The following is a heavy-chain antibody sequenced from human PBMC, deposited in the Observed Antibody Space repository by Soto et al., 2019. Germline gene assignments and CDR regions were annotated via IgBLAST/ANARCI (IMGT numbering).Heavy chain of an antibody. D-gene: IGHD2-21*01. CDR2: IFPADSDT. J-gene: IGHJ3*02. Sequence: PGESLKISCKGFGDSFTTDWIGWVRQMPGKGLEWMGIIFPADSDTRYSPSFQGQVTISADKSISTAYLQWSRLRASDTAMYYCPRQKLAEEMGIIRAAFDTWGQGTMVTVSS. CDR1: GDSFTTDW. CDR3: PRQKLAEEMGIIRAAFDT. V-gene: IGHV5-51*01.